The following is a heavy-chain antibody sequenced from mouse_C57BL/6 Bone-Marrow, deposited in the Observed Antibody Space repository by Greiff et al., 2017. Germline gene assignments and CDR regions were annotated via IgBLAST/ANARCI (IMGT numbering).Heavy chain of an antibody. V-gene: IGHV1-18*01. CDR2: INPNNGGT. Sequence: VHVKQSGPELVKPGASVKIPCKASGYTFTDYNMDWVKQSHGKSLEWIGDINPNNGGTIYNQKFKGKATLTVDKSSSTAYMELRSLTSEDTAVYYCARKRDSSGYYAMDYWGQGNSVTVSS. J-gene: IGHJ4*01. CDR3: ARKRDSSGYYAMDY. D-gene: IGHD3-2*02. CDR1: GYTFTDYN.